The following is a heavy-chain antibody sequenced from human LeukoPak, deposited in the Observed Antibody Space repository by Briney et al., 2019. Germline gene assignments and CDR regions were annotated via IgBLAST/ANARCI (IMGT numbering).Heavy chain of an antibody. CDR1: GFDFSNYY. D-gene: IGHD4-23*01. J-gene: IGHJ4*02. CDR2: IKYDGSYT. V-gene: IGHV3-7*01. CDR3: TRDEGATVATYRFDF. Sequence: GGSLRLSCEASGFDFSNYYMSWVRQAPGKGLEWLASIKYDGSYTYYVDSAKGRFTISRDNAMNSLYLQMSSLRAEDAAVYYCTRDEGATVATYRFDFWGQGTLVSVSS.